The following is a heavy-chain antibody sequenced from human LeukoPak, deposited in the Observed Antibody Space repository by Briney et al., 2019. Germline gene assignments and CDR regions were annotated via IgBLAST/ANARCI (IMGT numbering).Heavy chain of an antibody. CDR3: ARLPNQYSSYDY. V-gene: IGHV1-18*01. CDR1: GYTFTSYG. D-gene: IGHD6-6*01. J-gene: IGHJ4*02. Sequence: ASVKVSCKASGYTFTSYGISGVRQAPGQGLEWMGWISAYNGNTNYAQKLQGRVTMTTATSTSTANLELRSLRSDDTAVYSCARLPNQYSSYDYWGQGTLVTVSS. CDR2: ISAYNGNT.